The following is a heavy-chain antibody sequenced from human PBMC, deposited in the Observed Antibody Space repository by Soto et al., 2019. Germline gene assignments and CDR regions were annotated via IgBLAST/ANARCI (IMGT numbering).Heavy chain of an antibody. CDR3: ARENPSGLDY. Sequence: QVQLVQSGAEVKKPGASVKVSCKASGYTFTSYDINWVRQATGQGLEWMGWMNPNSGNTVYAQKFQGRVTMTRNTSIITTYMELSNLRSEDTAVYYRARENPSGLDYWGQGTLVTVSS. CDR1: GYTFTSYD. CDR2: MNPNSGNT. V-gene: IGHV1-8*01. J-gene: IGHJ4*02.